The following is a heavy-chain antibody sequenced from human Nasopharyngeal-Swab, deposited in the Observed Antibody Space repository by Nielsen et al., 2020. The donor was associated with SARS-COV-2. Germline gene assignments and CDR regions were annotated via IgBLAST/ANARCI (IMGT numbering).Heavy chain of an antibody. CDR3: ARDKEDSGYDYRYDY. Sequence: SVKVSCKASGGTFSSYAISWVRQAPGQGLEWMGGIIPIFGTANYAQKFQGRVTITADESMSTAYMELSSLRSEDTAVYYCARDKEDSGYDYRYDYWGQGTLVTVSS. V-gene: IGHV1-69*13. D-gene: IGHD5-12*01. CDR2: IIPIFGTA. CDR1: GGTFSSYA. J-gene: IGHJ4*02.